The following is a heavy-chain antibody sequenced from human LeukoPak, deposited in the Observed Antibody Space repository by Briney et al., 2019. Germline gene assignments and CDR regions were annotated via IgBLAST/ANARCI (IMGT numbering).Heavy chain of an antibody. CDR3: ATSRSSNWFDP. CDR1: GFTISSYW. Sequence: PGRSLRLSCAASGFTISSYWMHCVSQAPRNGLVWVSRISGDGASTSYADSVKGRFIISRDNAKNTVFLQMNSLRADDTAVYYCATSRSSNWFDPWGQGTLVTVSS. J-gene: IGHJ5*02. CDR2: ISGDGAST. D-gene: IGHD6-6*01. V-gene: IGHV3-74*01.